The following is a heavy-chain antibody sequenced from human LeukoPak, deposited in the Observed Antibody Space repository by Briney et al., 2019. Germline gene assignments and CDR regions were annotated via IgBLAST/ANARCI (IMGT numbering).Heavy chain of an antibody. D-gene: IGHD4-17*01. CDR2: IYHSGST. CDR1: GGSISSGGYS. CDR3: ARAQMYGGHAFDI. Sequence: SETLSLTCAVSGGSISSGGYSWSWIRQPPGKGLEWIGYIYHSGSTYYNPSLKSRVTISVDTTKNQFSLKLSSVTAADTAVYYCARAQMYGGHAFDIWGQGTMVTVSS. J-gene: IGHJ3*02. V-gene: IGHV4-30-2*01.